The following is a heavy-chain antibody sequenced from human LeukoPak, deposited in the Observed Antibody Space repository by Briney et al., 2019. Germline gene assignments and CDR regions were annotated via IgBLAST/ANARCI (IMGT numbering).Heavy chain of an antibody. CDR1: GGSISNYY. D-gene: IGHD5-18*01. CDR3: VRDVDTFFDY. J-gene: IGHJ4*02. V-gene: IGHV4-4*07. Sequence: SETLSLTCAVSGGSISNYYWSCIRQPAGKGLEWLGRIYFTGSTIYNPSLTSRVTMSLDTSKRQFSLKLDSVTAADTAVYYCVRDVDTFFDYWGQGTLVTVSS. CDR2: IYFTGST.